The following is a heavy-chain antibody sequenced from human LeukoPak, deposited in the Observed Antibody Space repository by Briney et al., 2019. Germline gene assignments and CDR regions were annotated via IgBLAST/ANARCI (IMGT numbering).Heavy chain of an antibody. Sequence: SETLSLTCTVSGGSISSSSYYWGWIRQPPGKGLEWIGSIYYSGSTYYNPSLKSRVTISVDTSKNQFSLKLSSVTAADTAVYYCARVKGEEGAFDIWGQGTMVTVSS. CDR2: IYYSGST. V-gene: IGHV4-39*07. CDR3: ARVKGEEGAFDI. D-gene: IGHD3-10*01. J-gene: IGHJ3*02. CDR1: GGSISSSSYY.